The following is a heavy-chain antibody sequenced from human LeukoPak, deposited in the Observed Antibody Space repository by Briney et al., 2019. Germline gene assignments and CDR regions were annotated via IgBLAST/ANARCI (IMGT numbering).Heavy chain of an antibody. D-gene: IGHD6-13*01. Sequence: GGSLRLSCVDSGITFSRYWMSWVRQAPGKGLEWVANIKQDGGEKYYVDSVKGRFTISRDNAKNSLYLQMNSLRVEDTAVFYCAKTSVAAESHYYYYVMDVWGQGTTVTVSS. CDR1: GITFSRYW. CDR2: IKQDGGEK. CDR3: AKTSVAAESHYYYYVMDV. V-gene: IGHV3-7*03. J-gene: IGHJ6*02.